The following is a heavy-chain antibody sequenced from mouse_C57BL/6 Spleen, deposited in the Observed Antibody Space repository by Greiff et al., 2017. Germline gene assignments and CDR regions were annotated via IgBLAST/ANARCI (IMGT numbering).Heavy chain of an antibody. J-gene: IGHJ2*01. Sequence: VQLQQSGAELARPGASVKLSCKASGYTFTSYGISWVKQRTGQGLEWIGEIYPRSGNTYYNEKFKGKATLTADKSSSTAYMELRSLTSEDSAVYFCARSYYYGSRPYFDYWGQGTTLTVSS. CDR1: GYTFTSYG. CDR3: ARSYYYGSRPYFDY. D-gene: IGHD1-1*01. V-gene: IGHV1-81*01. CDR2: IYPRSGNT.